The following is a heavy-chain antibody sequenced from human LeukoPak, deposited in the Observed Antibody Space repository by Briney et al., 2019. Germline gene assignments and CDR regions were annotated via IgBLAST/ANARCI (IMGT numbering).Heavy chain of an antibody. CDR2: IYPGDSDT. CDR1: GYSFTSYW. J-gene: IGHJ4*02. V-gene: IGHV5-51*01. CDR3: AKTYYYGSGSPNYFDY. D-gene: IGHD3-10*01. Sequence: GESLKISCKGSGYSFTSYWIGWVRRMPGKGLEWMGIIYPGDSDTRYSPSFQGQVTISADKSISTAYLQWSSLKASDTAMYYCAKTYYYGSGSPNYFDYWGQGTLVTVSS.